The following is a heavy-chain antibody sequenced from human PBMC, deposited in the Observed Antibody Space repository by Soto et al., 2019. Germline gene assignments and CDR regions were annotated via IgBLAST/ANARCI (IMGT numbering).Heavy chain of an antibody. D-gene: IGHD2-21*02. CDR1: GFTFIYAW. Sequence: EVQLVESGGGLVKPGGSTRLSCAASGFTFIYAWMTWVRQAPGKGLEWVARIKGKGGNGATDYAAPVKGRWTISRDDSINTLYLQMTSLKTEDTAVYYCTAGDGRTDNDFWGQGTLVTVSP. CDR3: TAGDGRTDNDF. CDR2: IKGKGGNGAT. J-gene: IGHJ4*02. V-gene: IGHV3-15*01.